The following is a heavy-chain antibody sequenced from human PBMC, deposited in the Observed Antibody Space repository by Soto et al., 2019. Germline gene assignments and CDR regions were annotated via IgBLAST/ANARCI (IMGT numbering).Heavy chain of an antibody. D-gene: IGHD6-13*01. J-gene: IGHJ5*02. CDR1: GGSISSGGYY. CDR2: IYYSGST. V-gene: IGHV4-31*03. Sequence: SETLSLTCTVSGGSISSGGYYWSWIRQHPGKGLEWIGYIYYSGSTYYNPSLKSRVTISRENAKNSLYLQMNSLRAGDTAVYYCARGVNPSSSWRPNWFDPWGQGTLVTVSS. CDR3: ARGVNPSSSWRPNWFDP.